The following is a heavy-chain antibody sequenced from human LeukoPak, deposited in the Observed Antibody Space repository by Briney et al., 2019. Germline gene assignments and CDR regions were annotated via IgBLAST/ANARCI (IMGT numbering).Heavy chain of an antibody. CDR1: GYTFTSYY. V-gene: IGHV1-46*01. CDR2: INPSGGST. J-gene: IGHJ6*02. Sequence: GASVKVSCKASGYTFTSYYMHWVRQAPGQGLEWMGIINPSGGSTSYAQKFQGRVTMTRDTSTSTVYMELSSLRSEDTAVYYCARDIVVVVAALPYYYGMDVWGQGTTVTVSS. D-gene: IGHD2-15*01. CDR3: ARDIVVVVAALPYYYGMDV.